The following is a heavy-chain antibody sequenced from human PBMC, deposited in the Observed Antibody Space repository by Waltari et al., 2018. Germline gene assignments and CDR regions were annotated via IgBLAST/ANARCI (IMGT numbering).Heavy chain of an antibody. V-gene: IGHV3-48*04. CDR2: ISSSSSXI. J-gene: IGHJ6*03. D-gene: IGHD2-2*01. Sequence: EXQLVESGGGXVQPGGSLRLSCAXSGFTFSSYSMNWVRQXXGKGLEWVSYISSSSSXIXYADSVKGRFTISRXNXXXXLYLXMNSLRAEDTAXYYCARXPPPSSTSRRKXXYYYYYMXVWGKGTXXXIXS. CDR3: ARXPPPSSTSRRKXXYYYYYMXV. CDR1: GFTFSSYS.